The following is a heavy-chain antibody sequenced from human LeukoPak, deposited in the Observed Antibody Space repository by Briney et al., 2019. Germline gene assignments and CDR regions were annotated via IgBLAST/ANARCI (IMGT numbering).Heavy chain of an antibody. Sequence: GGSLRLSCAASGCTFSSYGMHWVRQAPGKGLEWVAFIRYDGSNKYYADSVKGRFTISRANSKNTLYLQMNRLRAEDTAVYYCAKDLGYGNYEGKLFDPWGQGTLVTVSS. V-gene: IGHV3-30*02. D-gene: IGHD4-11*01. CDR2: IRYDGSNK. J-gene: IGHJ5*02. CDR1: GCTFSSYG. CDR3: AKDLGYGNYEGKLFDP.